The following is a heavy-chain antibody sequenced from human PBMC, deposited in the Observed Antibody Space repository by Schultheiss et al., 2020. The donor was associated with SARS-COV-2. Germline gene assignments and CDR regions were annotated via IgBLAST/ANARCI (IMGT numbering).Heavy chain of an antibody. CDR3: ATTSGGSSSYFDY. J-gene: IGHJ4*02. CDR1: GYSISSGYY. CDR2: INHSGST. D-gene: IGHD1-26*01. Sequence: SQTLSLTCAVSGYSISSGYYWGWIRQPPGKGLEWIGEINHSGSTNYNPSLKSRVTISVDTSKNQFSLKLSSVTAADTAVYYCATTSGGSSSYFDYWGQGTLVTVSS. V-gene: IGHV4-38-2*01.